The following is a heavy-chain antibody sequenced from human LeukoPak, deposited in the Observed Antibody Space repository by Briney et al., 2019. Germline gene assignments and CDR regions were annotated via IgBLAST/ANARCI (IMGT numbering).Heavy chain of an antibody. CDR2: IYTSGGT. D-gene: IGHD6-19*01. Sequence: SETLSLTCTVSGGSIRNNYWNWIRQPAGKGLEWIGRIYTSGGTDHNPSLESRATMSVDTSKNQLSLRLSSVTAADTAVYYCAKDGHSSGNDYWGQGTLVTVSS. J-gene: IGHJ4*02. CDR3: AKDGHSSGNDY. V-gene: IGHV4-4*07. CDR1: GGSIRNNY.